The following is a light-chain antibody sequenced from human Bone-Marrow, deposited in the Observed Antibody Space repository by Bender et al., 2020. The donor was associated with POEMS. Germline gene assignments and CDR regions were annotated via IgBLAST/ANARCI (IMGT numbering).Light chain of an antibody. J-gene: IGLJ2*01. CDR1: ALPRQF. V-gene: IGLV3-25*03. Sequence: DLTQPPSVSVSPGQTAKITCSGDALPRQFTIWYQQKPGQSPLLVIYKDTERPSGIPERFSGSSSGTIVTLTISGVQAEDEADYYCQSVISFTSYRIFGRGTKLTIL. CDR2: KDT. CDR3: QSVISFTSYRI.